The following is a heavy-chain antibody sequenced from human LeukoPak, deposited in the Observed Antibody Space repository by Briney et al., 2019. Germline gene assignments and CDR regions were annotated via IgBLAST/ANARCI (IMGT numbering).Heavy chain of an antibody. CDR3: ARGEFSGLDY. D-gene: IGHD5-12*01. CDR2: ILYDGGNA. Sequence: QPGRSLRLSCAASRFTFSSYAMHWVRQAPGKGLEWVAVILYDGGNAHYADSVRGRFTISRDNPKNTLWLQMNSLTPDDTAVYYCARGEFSGLDYWGQGTLVTVSS. J-gene: IGHJ4*02. V-gene: IGHV3-30-3*01. CDR1: RFTFSSYA.